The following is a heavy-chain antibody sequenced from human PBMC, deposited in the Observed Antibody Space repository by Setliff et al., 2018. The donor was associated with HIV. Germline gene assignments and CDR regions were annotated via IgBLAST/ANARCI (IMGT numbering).Heavy chain of an antibody. V-gene: IGHV4-39*07. Sequence: SETLSLTCTVSGGSISSGYYYWGWIRQPPGKGLEWIGSMYYSGSTYYNPSLKSRVTISVDTSKNQFSLKLNSVTAADTAVYYCARDPYGSGSYHYYYGMDVWGQGTTVTVSS. CDR3: ARDPYGSGSYHYYYGMDV. J-gene: IGHJ6*02. D-gene: IGHD3-10*01. CDR2: MYYSGST. CDR1: GGSISSGYYY.